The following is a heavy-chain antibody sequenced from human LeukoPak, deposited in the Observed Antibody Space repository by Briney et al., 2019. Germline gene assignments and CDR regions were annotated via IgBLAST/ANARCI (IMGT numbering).Heavy chain of an antibody. CDR2: IYYSGST. CDR3: ARLSYYGSGSPRKYAFDI. CDR1: GFTFSSYG. V-gene: IGHV4-39*01. D-gene: IGHD3-10*01. J-gene: IGHJ3*02. Sequence: GSLRLSCAASGFTFSSYGMSWIRQPPGEGLEWIGSIYYSGSTYYNPSLKSRVTISVDTSKNQFSLKLSSVTAADTAVYYCARLSYYGSGSPRKYAFDIWGQGTMVTVSS.